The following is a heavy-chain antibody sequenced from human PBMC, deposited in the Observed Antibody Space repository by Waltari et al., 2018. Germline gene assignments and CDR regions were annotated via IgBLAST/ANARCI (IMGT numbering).Heavy chain of an antibody. J-gene: IGHJ5*02. CDR2: IYYSGST. CDR1: GGSISSSSYY. D-gene: IGHD3-3*01. Sequence: QLQLQESGPGLVKPSETLSLTCTVSGGSISSSSYYWGWIRQPPGKGLEWIGSIYYSGSTYYNPSLKSRVTISVDTSKNQFSLKLSSVTAADTAVYYCARVWHYDFWSGTGWFDPWGQGTLVTVSS. V-gene: IGHV4-39*07. CDR3: ARVWHYDFWSGTGWFDP.